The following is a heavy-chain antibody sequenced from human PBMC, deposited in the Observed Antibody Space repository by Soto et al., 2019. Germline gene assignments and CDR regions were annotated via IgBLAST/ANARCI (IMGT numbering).Heavy chain of an antibody. CDR3: ARGRPRLADKLYYDILTGYSWIDY. Sequence: GGSLRLSCAASGFTFSSYGMHWVRQAPGKGLEWVAVIWYDGSNKYYADSVKGRFTISRDNSKNTLYLQRNSLRAEDKAVYYWARGRPRLADKLYYDILTGYSWIDYWGQGTLVTVSS. CDR1: GFTFSSYG. D-gene: IGHD3-9*01. J-gene: IGHJ4*02. CDR2: IWYDGSNK. V-gene: IGHV3-33*01.